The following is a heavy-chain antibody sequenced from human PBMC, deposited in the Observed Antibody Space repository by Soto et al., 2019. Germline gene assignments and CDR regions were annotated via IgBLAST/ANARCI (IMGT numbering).Heavy chain of an antibody. J-gene: IGHJ4*02. CDR3: AKDYDFWSGYYTSFDY. D-gene: IGHD3-3*01. V-gene: IGHV3-23*01. CDR2: ISGSDGST. Sequence: EVHLLESGGGLVQPGGSLRLSCAASGFTLRNYVMNWVRQAPGKGLEWVSAISGSDGSTYYADSVRGRFTISRDNSKNTLYLQMNSLRAEDTAVYYCAKDYDFWSGYYTSFDYWGQGTLVTVSS. CDR1: GFTLRNYV.